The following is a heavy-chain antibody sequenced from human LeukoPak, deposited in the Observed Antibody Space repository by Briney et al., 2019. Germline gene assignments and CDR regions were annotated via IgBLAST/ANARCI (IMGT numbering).Heavy chain of an antibody. J-gene: IGHJ5*02. D-gene: IGHD2-2*01. CDR1: GYSFIGYY. CDR2: INPNNGGT. Sequence: ASVKVSCKASGYSFIGYYIHWVRQAPGQGLEWMGWINPNNGGTNYAQTFQGRVSMTRDTSISTVYMELSRLRSDDTAVYYCARGTSSDPWGQGTLVTVSS. CDR3: ARGTSSDP. V-gene: IGHV1-2*02.